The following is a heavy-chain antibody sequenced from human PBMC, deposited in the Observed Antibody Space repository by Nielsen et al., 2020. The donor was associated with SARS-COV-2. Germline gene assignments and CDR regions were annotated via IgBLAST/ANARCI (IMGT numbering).Heavy chain of an antibody. CDR2: IWYDGSNK. V-gene: IGHV3-33*01. D-gene: IGHD2-2*02. CDR3: ARRGGGYCSSTSCYTAYYYYYMDV. CDR1: GFTFSSYG. Sequence: GGSLRLSCAASGFTFSSYGMHWVRQAPGKGLEWVAVIWYDGSNKYYADSVKGRFTISRGNSKNTLYLQMNSLRAEDTAVYYCARRGGGYCSSTSCYTAYYYYYMDVWGKGTTVTVSS. J-gene: IGHJ6*03.